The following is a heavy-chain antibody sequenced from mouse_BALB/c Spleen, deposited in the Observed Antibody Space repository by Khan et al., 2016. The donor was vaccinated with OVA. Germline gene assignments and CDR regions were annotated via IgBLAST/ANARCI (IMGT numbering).Heavy chain of an antibody. D-gene: IGHD1-1*01. CDR1: GYTFTSYW. CDR3: TRIRYYYGSNLHAMDY. CDR2: IVPGSDIS. V-gene: IGHV1S41*01. Sequence: DLVRPGASVKLSCKASGYTFTSYWINWIKQRPGQGLEWIGRIVPGSDISYYNDMFKGKATLTVDTSSSQAYIQLSSMSSEDSAVLFWTRIRYYYGSNLHAMDYWGQGTSVTVSS. J-gene: IGHJ4*01.